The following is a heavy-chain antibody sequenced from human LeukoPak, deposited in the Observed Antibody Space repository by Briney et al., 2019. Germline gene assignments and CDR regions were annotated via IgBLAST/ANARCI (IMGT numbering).Heavy chain of an antibody. V-gene: IGHV3-23*01. CDR2: ISGSGGST. D-gene: IGHD3-22*01. CDR3: AHLPLRYYYDSSGYYPDS. CDR1: GFTFSSYG. Sequence: PGGSLRLSCAASGFTFSSYGMSWVRQAPGKGLEWVSAISGSGGSTYYADSVKGRFTISRDNSKNTLYLQMNSLRAEDTAVYYCAHLPLRYYYDSSGYYPDSWGQGTLVTVSS. J-gene: IGHJ5*01.